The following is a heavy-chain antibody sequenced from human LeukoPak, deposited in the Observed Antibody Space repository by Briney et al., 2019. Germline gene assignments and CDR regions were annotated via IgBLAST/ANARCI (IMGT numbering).Heavy chain of an antibody. CDR1: GGSISSGGYY. D-gene: IGHD3-22*01. CDR2: IYHSGST. J-gene: IGHJ4*02. CDR3: ARARDSSGYLINFDY. V-gene: IGHV4-30-2*01. Sequence: PSETLSLTCTVSGGSISSGGYYWSWIRQPPGKGLEWIGYIYHSGSTYYNPSLKSRVTISVDRSKNQFSLKLSSVTAADTAVYYCARARDSSGYLINFDYWGQGTLVTVSS.